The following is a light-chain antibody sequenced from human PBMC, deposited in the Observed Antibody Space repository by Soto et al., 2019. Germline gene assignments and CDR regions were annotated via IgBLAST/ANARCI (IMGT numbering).Light chain of an antibody. CDR2: DAS. Sequence: EIVMTQSPATLSVSPGENATLSCRASQSISRNLAWYRQKPGQTPRLLIYDASTRATGVQARFRGSGSGTDFTLTISSLQSDDFAVYDCQQYSNWPLFGPGTKVDI. J-gene: IGKJ3*01. CDR1: QSISRN. CDR3: QQYSNWPL. V-gene: IGKV3-15*01.